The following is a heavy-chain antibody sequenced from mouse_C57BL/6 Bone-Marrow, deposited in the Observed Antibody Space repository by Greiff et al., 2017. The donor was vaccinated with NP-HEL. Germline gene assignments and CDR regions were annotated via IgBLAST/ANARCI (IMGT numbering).Heavy chain of an antibody. D-gene: IGHD1-1*01. CDR2: IDPENGDT. CDR3: TTRGITTVVARYFDV. Sequence: VQLQQPGAELVRPGASVKLSCTASGFNIKDDYMHWVKQRPEQGLEWIGWIDPENGDTEYASKFQGKATITADTSSNTAYLQLSGLTSGDTAVYYCTTRGITTVVARYFDVWGTGTTVTVSS. CDR1: GFNIKDDY. J-gene: IGHJ1*03. V-gene: IGHV14-4*01.